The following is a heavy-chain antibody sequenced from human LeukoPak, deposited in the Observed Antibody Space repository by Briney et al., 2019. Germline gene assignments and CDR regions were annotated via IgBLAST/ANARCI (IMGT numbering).Heavy chain of an antibody. CDR3: ARSRTSSPYDKNLNF. V-gene: IGHV3-21*01. D-gene: IGHD1-14*01. CDR1: GFTFSSYT. CDR2: ISSSINYI. Sequence: GGSLGLSCAASGFTFSSYTMSWVREAPGKGLEWVSSISSSINYIYHADSVKGRFTISRDDAQNSVYLQMNSLKDEDTAVYYCARSRTSSPYDKNLNFWGQGTLVIVSS. J-gene: IGHJ4*02.